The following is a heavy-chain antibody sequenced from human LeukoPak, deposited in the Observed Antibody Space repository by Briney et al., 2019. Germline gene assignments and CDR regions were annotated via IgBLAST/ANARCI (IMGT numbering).Heavy chain of an antibody. Sequence: GGSLRLSCAASGFTFSIYGMHWVRQASGKGLEWVAVVSYDGTDKYYPDSVKGRFIISRDNSKNTIYLQMNSLRPEDTAVYYCAKDLGYRDYYAMDVWGQGTTVTVSS. CDR3: AKDLGYRDYYAMDV. D-gene: IGHD2-15*01. CDR1: GFTFSIYG. J-gene: IGHJ6*02. CDR2: VSYDGTDK. V-gene: IGHV3-30*18.